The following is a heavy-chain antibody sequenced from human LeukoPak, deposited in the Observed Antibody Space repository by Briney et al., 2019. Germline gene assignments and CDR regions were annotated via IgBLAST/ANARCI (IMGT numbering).Heavy chain of an antibody. CDR1: GLSVSSNY. D-gene: IGHD3-9*01. CDR3: ARSFYDILIGYYQYFDY. J-gene: IGHJ4*02. CDR2: IYRDGSS. Sequence: QPGGSLRLSCVASGLSVSSNYMSWVRQAPGKGLGWVSVIYRDGSSYYAESVKGRSTISRDNSKNTLYIQMNSLRAEDTAVYYCARSFYDILIGYYQYFDYWGQGTLVTVSS. V-gene: IGHV3-66*01.